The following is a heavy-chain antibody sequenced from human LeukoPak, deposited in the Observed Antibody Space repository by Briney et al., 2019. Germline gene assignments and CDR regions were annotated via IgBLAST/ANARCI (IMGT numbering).Heavy chain of an antibody. D-gene: IGHD4-17*01. CDR2: IYYSGST. J-gene: IGHJ5*02. V-gene: IGHV4-39*01. CDR3: ASPGLRVGPVHGWFDP. CDR1: GGSISSYY. Sequence: SETLSLTCTVSGGSISSYYWSWIRQPPGKGLEWIGSIYYSGSTYYNPSLKSRVTISVDTSKNQFSLKLSSVTAADTAVYYCASPGLRVGPVHGWFDPWGQGTLVTVSS.